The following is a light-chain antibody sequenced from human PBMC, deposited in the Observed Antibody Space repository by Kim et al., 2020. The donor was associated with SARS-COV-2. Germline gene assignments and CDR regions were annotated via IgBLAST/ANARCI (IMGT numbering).Light chain of an antibody. CDR3: ALYTTTSPWL. CDR1: TNDICNSRY. V-gene: IGLV2-14*03. CDR2: DVN. J-gene: IGLJ3*02. Sequence: QSITISCSGATNDICNSRYVSWYRQYPGKAPTVLFYDVNKPPSGVSDRFYASKSDNTASLTISGLQAEDEADYYCALYTTTSPWLFGGGTQLTVL.